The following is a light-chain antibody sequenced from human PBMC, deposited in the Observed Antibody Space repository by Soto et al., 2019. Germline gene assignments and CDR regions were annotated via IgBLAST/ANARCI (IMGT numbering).Light chain of an antibody. CDR2: DAS. CDR1: QSVSSY. CDR3: QQRSNWLTWT. V-gene: IGKV3-11*01. Sequence: EIVLTQSPATLSLSPGERATLSCRASQSVSSYLAWYQQKPGQAPRLLIYDASNRATGIPARFSGSGSGTDFTLTISSLEPEDFAVYYCQQRSNWLTWTFGQ. J-gene: IGKJ1*01.